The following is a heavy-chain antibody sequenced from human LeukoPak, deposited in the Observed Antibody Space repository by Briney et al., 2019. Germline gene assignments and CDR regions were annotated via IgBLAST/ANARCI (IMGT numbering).Heavy chain of an antibody. CDR3: ARDVGEEHYYDSSGPIIG. Sequence: PGGSLRLSCAASGFTFSSYSMNWVRQAPGKGLEWVSSISSSSSYIYYADSVNGRFTISRDNAKNSLYLQMNSLRAEDTAVYYCARDVGEEHYYDSSGPIIGWGQGTLVTVSS. D-gene: IGHD3-22*01. CDR1: GFTFSSYS. J-gene: IGHJ4*02. CDR2: ISSSSSYI. V-gene: IGHV3-21*01.